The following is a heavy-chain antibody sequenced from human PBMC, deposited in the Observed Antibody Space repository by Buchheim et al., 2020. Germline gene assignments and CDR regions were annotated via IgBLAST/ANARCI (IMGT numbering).Heavy chain of an antibody. V-gene: IGHV3-74*01. D-gene: IGHD2/OR15-2a*01. CDR1: GFTFSSYW. J-gene: IGHJ4*02. CDR2: INRDGSHT. CDR3: ARALIGPDDY. Sequence: EVQLVESGGGLVQPGGSLRLSCAASGFTFSSYWMHWVRQAPGKGLVWVSRINRDGSHTDYADSVKGRFTMSRDNARNTLYLHMNSLRAEDTASYSCARALIGPDDYWGQGT.